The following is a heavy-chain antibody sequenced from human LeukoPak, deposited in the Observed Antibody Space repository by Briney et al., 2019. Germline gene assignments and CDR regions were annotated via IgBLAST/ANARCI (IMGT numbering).Heavy chain of an antibody. CDR3: PRDDGVPTTKHYYYYGMDV. CDR1: GFTFSSYW. V-gene: IGHV3-7*01. J-gene: IGHJ6*02. Sequence: GGSLRLSCAASGFTFSSYWMSWVRQAPGKGLEWVANIKQDGSEKYYVDSVKGRFTISRDNAKNSLYLQMNSLRAEDTAVYHCPRDDGVPTTKHYYYYGMDVWGQGTTVTVSS. D-gene: IGHD5-12*01. CDR2: IKQDGSEK.